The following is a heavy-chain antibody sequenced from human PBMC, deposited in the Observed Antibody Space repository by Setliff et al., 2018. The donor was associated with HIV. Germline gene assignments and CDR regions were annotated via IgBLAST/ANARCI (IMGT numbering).Heavy chain of an antibody. J-gene: IGHJ6*03. CDR1: GYSFTSYW. Sequence: GESPKISCKGSGYSFTSYWISWVRQMPGKGLEWMGRIDPSDSYTNYSPSFQGHVTISADKSISTAYLQWSSLKASDTAMYYCARRSTAVAGTPYYCYMDVWGKGTTVTVSS. V-gene: IGHV5-10-1*01. CDR2: IDPSDSYT. CDR3: ARRSTAVAGTPYYCYMDV. D-gene: IGHD6-19*01.